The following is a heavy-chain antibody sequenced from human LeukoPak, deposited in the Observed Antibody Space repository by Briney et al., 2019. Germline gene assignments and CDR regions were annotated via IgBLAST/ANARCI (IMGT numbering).Heavy chain of an antibody. CDR1: GYTFTGYH. D-gene: IGHD3-22*01. CDR3: ARDVDYYDSSGYYYDFDY. J-gene: IGHJ4*02. V-gene: IGHV1-2*02. CDR2: INPNSGGT. Sequence: PVKVSCKASGYTFTGYHMHWVRQAPGQGLEWMGWINPNSGGTNYAQKFQGRVTMTRDKSISTAYMELSRLRSDDTAVYYCARDVDYYDSSGYYYDFDYWGQGTLVTVSS.